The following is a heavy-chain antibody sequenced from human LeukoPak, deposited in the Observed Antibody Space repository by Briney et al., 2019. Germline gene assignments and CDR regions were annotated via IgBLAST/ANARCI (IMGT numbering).Heavy chain of an antibody. Sequence: PSETLSLTCGVFGGSFSGYYWSWIRQTPEKGLEWIGEINHSGSTNYNPSLKSRVTISVDTAENYFSLRLSSVTAADTAVYYCARAWRAVKVPAVSYYYYMDVWGKGTTVTISS. CDR3: ARAWRAVKVPAVSYYYYMDV. CDR2: INHSGST. CDR1: GGSFSGYY. V-gene: IGHV4-34*01. J-gene: IGHJ6*03. D-gene: IGHD2-2*01.